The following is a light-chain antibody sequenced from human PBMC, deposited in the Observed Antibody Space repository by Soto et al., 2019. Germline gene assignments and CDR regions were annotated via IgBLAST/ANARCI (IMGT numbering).Light chain of an antibody. CDR1: QGIRNC. CDR3: QKYSSVPV. V-gene: IGKV1-27*01. Sequence: DIQMTQSPTSLSASVGDRVTITCRASQGIRNCGAWYQQKPGKAPNLLIYAASTLQSGVPSRFSGSGSGTDFTLTINSLQPEDVAPYSCQKYSSVPVFGPGTKVEIK. J-gene: IGKJ3*01. CDR2: AAS.